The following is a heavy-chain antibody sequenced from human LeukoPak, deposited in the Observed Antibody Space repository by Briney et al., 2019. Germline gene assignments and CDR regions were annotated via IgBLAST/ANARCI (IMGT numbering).Heavy chain of an antibody. J-gene: IGHJ4*02. CDR1: GSISRNPW. CDR3: TTDQDGFNPGF. D-gene: IGHD5-24*01. CDR2: IKRRTDGGTT. V-gene: IGHV3-15*01. Sequence: PGGSLRLSCEPPGSISRNPWLGWAPQVAGKGLEWVGRIKRRTDGGTTDYAAPVKGRFTLSRDDSKDTLYLQMNSLKIEDTAVYYCTTDQDGFNPGFWGQGTLVTVSS.